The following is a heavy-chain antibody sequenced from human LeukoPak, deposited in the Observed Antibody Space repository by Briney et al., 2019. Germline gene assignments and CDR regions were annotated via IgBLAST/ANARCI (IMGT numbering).Heavy chain of an antibody. D-gene: IGHD3-16*01. V-gene: IGHV4-34*01. CDR3: ARVVTGWGVRFDY. CDR2: INHSGST. CDR1: GGSFSGYY. Sequence: PSETLSLTCAVYGGSFSGYYWSWIRQPPGKGLEWIGEINHSGSTNFNPSLKSRVTISVDTSKNQFSLKLSSVTAADTAVYYCARVVTGWGVRFDYWGQGTLVTVSS. J-gene: IGHJ4*02.